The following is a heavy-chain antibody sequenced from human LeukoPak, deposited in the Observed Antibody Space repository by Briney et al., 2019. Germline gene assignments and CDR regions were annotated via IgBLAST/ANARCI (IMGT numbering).Heavy chain of an antibody. Sequence: SETLSLTCTVSGGSISRGSYYWSWIRQPAGTGLEWIGRIYTSGSTNYNPSLKSRVTMSLDTSKNQFSLKLTSVTAADTAVYYCARQTGSGLFILPGGQGTLVTVSS. J-gene: IGHJ4*02. V-gene: IGHV4-61*02. CDR2: IYTSGST. D-gene: IGHD3/OR15-3a*01. CDR1: GGSISRGSYY. CDR3: ARQTGSGLFILP.